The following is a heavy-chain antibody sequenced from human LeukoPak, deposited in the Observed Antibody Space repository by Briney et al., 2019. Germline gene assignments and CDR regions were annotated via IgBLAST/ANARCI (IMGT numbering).Heavy chain of an antibody. J-gene: IGHJ3*02. D-gene: IGHD3-3*01. CDR2: IYTSGST. V-gene: IGHV4-4*07. Sequence: SESLSLTCTVSAASISSYYCSCIRQPAGNGLEWIGRIYTSGSTNYNPSLKSRATISVDTSKKQLSLNLSSLTAADTAVYYCAREITIFGVVIRHAFDIWGQGTMVTVSS. CDR1: AASISSYY. CDR3: AREITIFGVVIRHAFDI.